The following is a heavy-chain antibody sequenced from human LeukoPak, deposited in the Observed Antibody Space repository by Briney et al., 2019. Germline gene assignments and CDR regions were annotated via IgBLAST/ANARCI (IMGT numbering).Heavy chain of an antibody. CDR2: IYYGGST. Sequence: SETLSLTCTVSGVSISSRNYYWGWIRQPPGKGLEWIGNIYYGGSTYYNPSLKSRVTISVDTSKNQFSLKLSSVTAADTAVYYCARGRPHLGTWGQGSLVTVSS. CDR3: ARGRPHLGT. D-gene: IGHD3-16*01. CDR1: GVSISSRNYY. J-gene: IGHJ5*02. V-gene: IGHV4-39*07.